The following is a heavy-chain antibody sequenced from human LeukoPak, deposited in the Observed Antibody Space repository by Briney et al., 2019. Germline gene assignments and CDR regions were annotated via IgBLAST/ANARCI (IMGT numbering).Heavy chain of an antibody. V-gene: IGHV4-30-2*01. D-gene: IGHD6-6*01. CDR3: ARAEERAARFFDY. CDR2: IYHSGST. Sequence: SETLSLTCTVSGGSISSGGYYWSWIRQPPGKGLEWIGYIYHSGSTYYNPSLKSRVTISVDRSKNQFSLKLSSVTAADTAVYYCARAEERAARFFDYWGQGTLVTVSS. J-gene: IGHJ4*02. CDR1: GGSISSGGYY.